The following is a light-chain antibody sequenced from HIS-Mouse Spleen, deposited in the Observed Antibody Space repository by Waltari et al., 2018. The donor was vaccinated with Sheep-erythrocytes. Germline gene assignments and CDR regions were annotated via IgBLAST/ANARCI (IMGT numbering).Light chain of an antibody. CDR3: CSYAGSSTPWV. CDR2: EGS. V-gene: IGLV2-23*01. Sequence: QSALTQPASVSGSPGQWITISCTGTSSDVGCYNLVSWYQQHPGKAPNLMIYEGSKRPSGVSNRFSGSKSGNTASLTISGLQAEDEADYYCCSYAGSSTPWVFGGGTKLTVL. CDR1: SSDVGCYNL. J-gene: IGLJ3*02.